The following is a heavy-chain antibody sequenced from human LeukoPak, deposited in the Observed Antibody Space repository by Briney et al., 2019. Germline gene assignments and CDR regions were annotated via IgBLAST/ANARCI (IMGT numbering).Heavy chain of an antibody. V-gene: IGHV3-23*01. D-gene: IGHD5-18*01. CDR2: ISGSGGST. Sequence: PGGSLRLSCAGSGFTFSTYALSWVRRAPGKGLEWVSAISGSGGSTYYADSVKGRFTISRDNSKNTLYLQMNSLRAEDTAVYYCAKKEGLGYSYGSWGQGTTVTVSS. J-gene: IGHJ6*02. CDR3: AKKEGLGYSYGS. CDR1: GFTFSTYA.